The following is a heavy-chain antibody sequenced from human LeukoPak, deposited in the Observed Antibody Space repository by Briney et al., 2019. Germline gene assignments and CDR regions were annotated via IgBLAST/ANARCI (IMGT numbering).Heavy chain of an antibody. V-gene: IGHV1-69*10. J-gene: IGHJ3*02. CDR1: GGTFSDYA. CDR2: FIPILGTA. Sequence: ASVKVSCKASGGTFSDYALNWVRQAPGQGLEWMGVFIPILGTANSTQKFQDRVTITADKSTSTAYMELSSLRSEDTAVYYCARDIRDYYDSSGYAFDIWGQGTMVTVPS. CDR3: ARDIRDYYDSSGYAFDI. D-gene: IGHD3-22*01.